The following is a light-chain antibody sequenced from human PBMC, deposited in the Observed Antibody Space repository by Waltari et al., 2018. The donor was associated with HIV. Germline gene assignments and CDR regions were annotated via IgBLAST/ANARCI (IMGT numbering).Light chain of an antibody. Sequence: EIVMTQSPATLSVSPGERATLSRRASQSVTSYLGWYQQKPGQAPRLLIYGASTRATGIPARFSGSGSGTEFTLTISSLQSEDFAVYYCQQYNNWPITFGQGTRLEIK. CDR1: QSVTSY. V-gene: IGKV3-15*01. CDR2: GAS. CDR3: QQYNNWPIT. J-gene: IGKJ5*01.